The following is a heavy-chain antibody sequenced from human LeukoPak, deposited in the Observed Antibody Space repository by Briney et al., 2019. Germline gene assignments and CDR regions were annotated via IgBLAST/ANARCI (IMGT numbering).Heavy chain of an antibody. D-gene: IGHD1-26*01. J-gene: IGHJ4*02. CDR1: GYTFTGYY. CDR3: ARDREWELLCYFDY. CDR2: INPNSGGT. Sequence: ASVKVSCKASGYTFTGYYMHWVRQAPGQGLEWMGWINPNSGGTNYAQKFQGRVTMTRDTSISTAYMELSRLRSDDTAVYYCARDREWELLCYFDYWGQGTLVTASS. V-gene: IGHV1-2*02.